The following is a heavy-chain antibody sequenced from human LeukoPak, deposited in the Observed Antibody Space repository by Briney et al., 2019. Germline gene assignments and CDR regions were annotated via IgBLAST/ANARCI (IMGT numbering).Heavy chain of an antibody. D-gene: IGHD3-10*01. Sequence: SETLSLTCTVSGGSISSSSYYWGWIRQPPGKGLEWIGSIYYSGSTYYNPSLKSRVTISVDTSKNQLSLKLSSVTAADTAVYYCARDSPYGSGSYIDYWGQGTLVTVSS. J-gene: IGHJ4*02. V-gene: IGHV4-39*02. CDR1: GGSISSSSYY. CDR2: IYYSGST. CDR3: ARDSPYGSGSYIDY.